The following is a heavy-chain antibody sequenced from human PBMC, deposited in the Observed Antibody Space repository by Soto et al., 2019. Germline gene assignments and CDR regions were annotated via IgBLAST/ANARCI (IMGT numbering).Heavy chain of an antibody. D-gene: IGHD3-22*01. CDR1: GFTFSSYG. CDR3: AKHCYYDSSGSLVDY. J-gene: IGHJ4*02. CDR2: ISYDGSNK. V-gene: IGHV3-30*18. Sequence: PGGSLRLSCAASGFTFSSYGMRWVRQAPGKGLEWVAVISYDGSNKYYADSVKGRFTISRDKSKNTLYLQMNSLRAEDTAVYYCAKHCYYDSSGSLVDYWGQGTLVPVSS.